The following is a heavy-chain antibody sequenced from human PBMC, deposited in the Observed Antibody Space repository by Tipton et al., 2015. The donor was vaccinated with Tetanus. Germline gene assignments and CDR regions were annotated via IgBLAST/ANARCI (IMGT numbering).Heavy chain of an antibody. Sequence: LSLTCAVSGGSISSGGYFWSWIRQHPGKGLEWIGYIYYSGSTFYNPSLKSRVIISVDTSKNQFSLKLRSVTAADTAVYYCARDPNYYDSSGYSSIWGQGTMVTVSS. V-gene: IGHV4-31*11. J-gene: IGHJ3*02. CDR2: IYYSGST. CDR3: ARDPNYYDSSGYSSI. D-gene: IGHD3-22*01. CDR1: GGSISSGGYF.